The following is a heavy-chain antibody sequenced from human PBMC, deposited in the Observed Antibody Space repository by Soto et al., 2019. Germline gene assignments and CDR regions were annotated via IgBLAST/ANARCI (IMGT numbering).Heavy chain of an antibody. CDR1: GFTFGSYA. Sequence: PGGSLRLSCAASGFTFGSYAMSWVGQGPGKGLEWVSAISGSGGSTYYADSVKGRFTISRDNSKNTLYLQMNSLRAEDTAVYYCAKERRVRGVIPYYGMDVWGQGTTVTVSS. D-gene: IGHD3-10*01. J-gene: IGHJ6*02. CDR3: AKERRVRGVIPYYGMDV. CDR2: ISGSGGST. V-gene: IGHV3-23*01.